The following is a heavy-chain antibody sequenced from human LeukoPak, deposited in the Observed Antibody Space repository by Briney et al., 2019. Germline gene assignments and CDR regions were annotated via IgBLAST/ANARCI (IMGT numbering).Heavy chain of an antibody. CDR1: GFTFSSYS. CDR3: ANYYYDSSGYLF. D-gene: IGHD3-22*01. Sequence: GGSLRLSCAASGFTFSSYSMNWVRQAPGKGLEWVSAISGSGGSTYYADSVKGRFTISRDNSKNTLYLQMNSLRAEDTAVYYCANYYYDSSGYLFGGQGTLVTVSS. J-gene: IGHJ4*02. CDR2: ISGSGGST. V-gene: IGHV3-23*01.